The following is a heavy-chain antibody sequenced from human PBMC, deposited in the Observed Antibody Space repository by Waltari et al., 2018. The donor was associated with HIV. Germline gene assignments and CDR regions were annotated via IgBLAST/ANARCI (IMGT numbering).Heavy chain of an antibody. CDR3: AKDYGSGSYYEGDY. Sequence: VQLLESGGGLVQPGGSLRLSCAASGFTFSSYAMRWVRQAPGKVLEWVSAISGSGGSTYYADSVKGRFTISRDNSKNTLYLQMNSLRAEDTAVYYCAKDYGSGSYYEGDYWGQGTLVTVSS. J-gene: IGHJ4*02. V-gene: IGHV3-23*01. CDR1: GFTFSSYA. D-gene: IGHD1-26*01. CDR2: ISGSGGST.